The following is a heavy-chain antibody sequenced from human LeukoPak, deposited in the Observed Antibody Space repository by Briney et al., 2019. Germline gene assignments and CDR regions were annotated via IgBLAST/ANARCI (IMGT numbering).Heavy chain of an antibody. CDR1: GFTFSTYW. Sequence: GGSLRLSCAASGFTFSTYWMHWVRQAPGKGLVWVSRINSDGSSTSYADSVKGRFTISRDNAKNTLYLQMNSLRGEDTAVYYCTRDPPEWELPQDYWGRGTLVAVSS. V-gene: IGHV3-74*01. CDR3: TRDPPEWELPQDY. CDR2: INSDGSST. J-gene: IGHJ4*02. D-gene: IGHD1-26*01.